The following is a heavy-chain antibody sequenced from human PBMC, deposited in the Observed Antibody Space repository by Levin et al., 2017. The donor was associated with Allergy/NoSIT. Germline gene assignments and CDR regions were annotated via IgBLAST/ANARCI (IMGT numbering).Heavy chain of an antibody. D-gene: IGHD3-10*01. CDR2: IYYSGST. J-gene: IGHJ5*02. CDR3: AHGANWFDP. Sequence: LSQTLSLTCTVSGGSISSGDYYWSWIRQPPGKGLEWIGYIYYSGSTYYNPSLKSRVTMSVDSSKNQFSLKLSSVTAADTAVYSCAHGANWFDPWGQGTLVTVSS. V-gene: IGHV4-30-4*01. CDR1: GGSISSGDYY.